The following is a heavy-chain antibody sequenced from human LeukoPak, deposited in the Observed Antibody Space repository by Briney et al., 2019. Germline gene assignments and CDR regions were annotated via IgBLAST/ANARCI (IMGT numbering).Heavy chain of an antibody. CDR3: ARGRMAARSRNAFDI. CDR2: INYSGST. J-gene: IGHJ3*02. D-gene: IGHD6-6*01. Sequence: SETLALTCSVYGGSFSGYYWSWIRQSAGKGLEGIGEINYSGSTNHIPSLTSRVTISVDASKNQFSLKLSSVTAADTAVYYCARGRMAARSRNAFDIWGQGTMVTVSS. CDR1: GGSFSGYY. V-gene: IGHV4-34*01.